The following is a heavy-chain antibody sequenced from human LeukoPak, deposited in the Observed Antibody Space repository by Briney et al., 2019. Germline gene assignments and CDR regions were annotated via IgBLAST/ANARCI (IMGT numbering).Heavy chain of an antibody. CDR1: GGSISSSSYY. J-gene: IGHJ4*02. Sequence: PSETLSLTCTVSGGSISSSSYYWGWIRQPPGKGLEWIGSIYYSGSTYYNPSLKSRVTISVDTSQNQFSLKLSSVTAADTAVYYCARTRAWSFDYWGQGTLVTVSS. CDR2: IYYSGST. D-gene: IGHD3-3*01. CDR3: ARTRAWSFDY. V-gene: IGHV4-39*01.